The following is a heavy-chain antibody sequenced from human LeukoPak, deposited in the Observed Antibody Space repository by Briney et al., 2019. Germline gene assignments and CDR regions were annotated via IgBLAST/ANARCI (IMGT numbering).Heavy chain of an antibody. CDR3: ARRASHYYYYYYMDV. J-gene: IGHJ6*03. CDR1: GYTFTGYY. V-gene: IGHV1-2*02. CDR2: INPNSGGT. Sequence: GASVKVSCKASGYTFTGYYMHWVRQAPGQGLEWMGWINPNSGGTNYAQKFQGRVTMTRDTSISTAYMELSRLRSDDTAVYYCARRASHYYYYYYMDVWGKGTTVTVSS.